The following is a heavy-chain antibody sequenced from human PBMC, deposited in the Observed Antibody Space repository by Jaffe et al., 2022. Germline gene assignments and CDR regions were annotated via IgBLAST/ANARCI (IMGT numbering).Heavy chain of an antibody. Sequence: QVQLQESGPGLVKPSQTLSLTCTVSGGSISSGSYYWSWIRQPAGKGLEWIGRIYTSGSTNYNPSLKSRVTISVDTSKNQFSLKLSSVTAADTAVYYCAFSPYCSGGSCYPLEMDVWGKGTTVTVSS. V-gene: IGHV4-61*02. CDR2: IYTSGST. CDR3: AFSPYCSGGSCYPLEMDV. J-gene: IGHJ6*04. CDR1: GGSISSGSYY. D-gene: IGHD2-15*01.